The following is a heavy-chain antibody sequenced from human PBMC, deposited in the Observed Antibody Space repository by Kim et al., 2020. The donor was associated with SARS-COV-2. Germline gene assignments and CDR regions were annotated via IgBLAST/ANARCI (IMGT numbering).Heavy chain of an antibody. V-gene: IGHV3-23*01. CDR3: AKVEGVLLWFGEFDY. D-gene: IGHD3-10*01. Sequence: DSVKGRFTTSRDNSKNTLYLQRNSLRAEDTAVYYCAKVEGVLLWFGEFDYWGQGTLVTVSS. J-gene: IGHJ4*02.